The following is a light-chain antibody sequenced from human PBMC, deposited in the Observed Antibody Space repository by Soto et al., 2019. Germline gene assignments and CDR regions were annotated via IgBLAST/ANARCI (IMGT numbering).Light chain of an antibody. CDR3: EQYNNWPIT. CDR1: QGVRSD. V-gene: IGKV3-15*01. J-gene: IGKJ5*01. Sequence: EIVLTQSPATLSLSPWYRATLVCRASQGVRSDLDWYQQKAGKSPRILIYCESTRADETPDRFSGFGSGTEFTLTISSLQSEDFAVYYCEQYNNWPITFGQGTRLEIK. CDR2: CES.